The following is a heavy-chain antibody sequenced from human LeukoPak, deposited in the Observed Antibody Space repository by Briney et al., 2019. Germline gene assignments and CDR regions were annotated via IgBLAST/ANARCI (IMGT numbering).Heavy chain of an antibody. CDR2: INWDGGTT. CDR3: ATGDVDSPMNFYH. Sequence: PGGSLRLSCAASGFIFEESTIHWVRQAPGKGLEWVSLINWDGGTTRYADPVNGRFAISRDNGKNSLSLQMNSLRVEDTAFYYCATGDVDSPMNFYHWGQGALVTVSS. J-gene: IGHJ4*02. CDR1: GFIFEEST. V-gene: IGHV3-43*01. D-gene: IGHD3-22*01.